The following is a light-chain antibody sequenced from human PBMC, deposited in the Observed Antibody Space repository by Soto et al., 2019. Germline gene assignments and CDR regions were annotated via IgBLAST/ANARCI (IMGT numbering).Light chain of an antibody. CDR2: GAS. J-gene: IGKJ4*01. CDR1: QSVSSI. CDR3: HQYNNWPPLT. Sequence: DIVMTQSPATLSVSPGERATLSCRASQSVSSILAWYQQKFGQAPRLLIYGASTRATGIPARFSGSGSGTEFTLTISSLQSEDFAVYYCHQYNNWPPLTFGGGTKVEIK. V-gene: IGKV3-15*01.